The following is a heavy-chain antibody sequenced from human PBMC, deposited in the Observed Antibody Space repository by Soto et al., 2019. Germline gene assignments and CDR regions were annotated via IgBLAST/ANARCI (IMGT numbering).Heavy chain of an antibody. V-gene: IGHV3-48*03. CDR1: GFTFSSYE. CDR2: ISSSGSTI. J-gene: IGHJ4*02. CDR3: ARGSTDSYPGSRIFDF. D-gene: IGHD3-10*01. Sequence: PGGSLRLSCAASGFTFSSYEMNWVRQAPGKGLEWVSYISSSGSTIYYADSVKGRFTISRDNAKNSLYLQMNSLRAEDSAMYYCARGSTDSYPGSRIFDFWGRGTLVTVSS.